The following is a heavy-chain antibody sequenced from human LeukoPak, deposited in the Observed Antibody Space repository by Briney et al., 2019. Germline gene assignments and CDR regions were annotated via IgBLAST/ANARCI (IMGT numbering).Heavy chain of an antibody. CDR1: GFNLGDYA. Sequence: GGSLRLSCTASGFNLGDYAMSWVRQAPGKGREWVGCIRSKSYSGTTEYAASVKGRFTVSRDDSKSVAYLQMNSLTNEDTGVYYCTRVIRLSGGRYYFDYWGQGTLVTVSS. D-gene: IGHD2-21*01. CDR2: IRSKSYSGTT. J-gene: IGHJ4*02. CDR3: TRVIRLSGGRYYFDY. V-gene: IGHV3-49*04.